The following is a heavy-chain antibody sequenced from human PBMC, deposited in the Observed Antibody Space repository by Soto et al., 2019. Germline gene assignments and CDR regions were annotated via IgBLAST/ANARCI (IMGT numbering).Heavy chain of an antibody. D-gene: IGHD6-13*01. CDR3: AREKQLGIYYYHGMDV. Sequence: GGSLRLSCAASGFTFSDYYMGWIRQAPGKGLEWVSYISSSGFTIYYADSVKGRFTISRDNAKNSLYLQMNSLRAEDTAVYYCAREKQLGIYYYHGMDVWGQGTTVTVS. V-gene: IGHV3-11*01. CDR1: GFTFSDYY. J-gene: IGHJ6*02. CDR2: ISSSGFTI.